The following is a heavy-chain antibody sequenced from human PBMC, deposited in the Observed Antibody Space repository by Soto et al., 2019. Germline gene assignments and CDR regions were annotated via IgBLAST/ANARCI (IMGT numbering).Heavy chain of an antibody. CDR1: GFTFDDYA. J-gene: IGHJ6*02. Sequence: HPGGSLRLSCAASGFTFDDYAMHWVRQTPGKGLEWVSGISWNSGSIGYADSVKGRFTISRDNAKNSLYLQMNSLRAEDTALYYCAKDIIRGVTGPLDVWGQGTTVTVSS. V-gene: IGHV3-9*01. CDR2: ISWNSGSI. D-gene: IGHD3-16*01. CDR3: AKDIIRGVTGPLDV.